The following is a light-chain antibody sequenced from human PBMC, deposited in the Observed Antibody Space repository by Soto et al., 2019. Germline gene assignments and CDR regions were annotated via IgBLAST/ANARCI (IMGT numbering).Light chain of an antibody. CDR3: QQYGRALIT. V-gene: IGKV3-20*01. Sequence: EIVLTQSPGTLSLSPGERATLSCRASQSVSSSYLAWYQQKPGQAPRLLIYGASSRATGIPGRFSGSGSGTDFTLTISRLEPDDFAVYYCQQYGRALITFGGGTKVEIK. J-gene: IGKJ4*01. CDR2: GAS. CDR1: QSVSSSY.